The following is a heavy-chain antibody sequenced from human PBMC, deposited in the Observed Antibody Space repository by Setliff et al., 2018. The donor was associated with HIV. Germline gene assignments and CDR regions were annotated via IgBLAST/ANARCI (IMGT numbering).Heavy chain of an antibody. CDR1: GGSISSGSYY. Sequence: KPSETLSLTCTVSGGSISSGSYYWSWIRQPAGKGLEWIGRIYTSGSTNYNPSLKSRVTISVDTSKRQFSLKVNSVTAADTAVYYCARAPFYSGYDSHDSSGYYLDAFDIWGPVTMVTVSS. CDR2: IYTSGST. V-gene: IGHV4-61*02. D-gene: IGHD3-22*01. J-gene: IGHJ3*02. CDR3: ARAPFYSGYDSHDSSGYYLDAFDI.